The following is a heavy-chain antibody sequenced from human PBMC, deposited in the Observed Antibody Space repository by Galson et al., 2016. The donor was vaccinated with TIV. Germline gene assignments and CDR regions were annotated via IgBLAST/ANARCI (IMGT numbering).Heavy chain of an antibody. Sequence: SLRLSCAASGFIVSSNYMTWVRQAPGKGLEWVSLIYSGGSTSYADSVKGRFTIGRDESKNTLYLEMNNLRLEDTAVYYCARDRRHCGNECFLYYYYGMDVWGRGTTVTVSS. J-gene: IGHJ6*02. D-gene: IGHD2-21*01. CDR3: ARDRRHCGNECFLYYYYGMDV. CDR1: GFIVSSNY. CDR2: IYSGGST. V-gene: IGHV3-66*02.